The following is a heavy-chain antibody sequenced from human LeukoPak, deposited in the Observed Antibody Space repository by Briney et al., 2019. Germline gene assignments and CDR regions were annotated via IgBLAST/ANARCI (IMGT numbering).Heavy chain of an antibody. J-gene: IGHJ4*02. CDR2: IYYSGST. CDR3: ARRSYGSGSYYNEVAFDY. V-gene: IGHV4-39*01. CDR1: GGSISSSSYY. D-gene: IGHD3-10*01. Sequence: SETLSLTCTVSGGSISSSSYYWGWIRQPPGKGLEWIGSIYYSGSTYYNPSLKSRVTTSVDTSKNQFSLKLSSVTAADTAVYYCARRSYGSGSYYNEVAFDYWGQGTLVTVSS.